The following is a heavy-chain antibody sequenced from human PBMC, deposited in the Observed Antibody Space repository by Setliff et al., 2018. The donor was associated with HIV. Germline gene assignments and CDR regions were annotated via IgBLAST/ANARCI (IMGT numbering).Heavy chain of an antibody. V-gene: IGHV3-7*03. CDR2: ISPDGRQK. CDR3: AKVGSSGYYEMCDY. J-gene: IGHJ4*02. Sequence: GGSLRLSCAASGFNFGYYWMSWVRQTPGKGLEWVTNISPDGRQKGYVDSVKGRFTISRDISRNTLYLQMNSLRVEDTAVYYCAKVGSSGYYEMCDYWGQGTLVTVSS. CDR1: GFNFGYYW. D-gene: IGHD5-12*01.